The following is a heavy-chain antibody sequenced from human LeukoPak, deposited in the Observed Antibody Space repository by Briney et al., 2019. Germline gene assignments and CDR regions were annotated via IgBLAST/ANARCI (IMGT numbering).Heavy chain of an antibody. CDR1: GFTFSSYG. D-gene: IGHD3-22*01. CDR3: AKRAPDNSGPNWFDP. J-gene: IGHJ5*02. CDR2: IRFDGLNK. Sequence: GGSLRLSCAASGFTFSSYGMHWVRQAPGKGLEWVAFIRFDGLNKYYADSVKGRFTISRDNSKNTLYLQMNSLRAVDTAVYYCAKRAPDNSGPNWFDPWGQGTLVTVSS. V-gene: IGHV3-30*02.